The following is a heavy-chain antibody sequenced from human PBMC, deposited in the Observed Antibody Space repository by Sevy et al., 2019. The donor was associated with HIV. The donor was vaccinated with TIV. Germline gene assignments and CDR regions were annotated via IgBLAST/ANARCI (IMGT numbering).Heavy chain of an antibody. J-gene: IGHJ4*02. Sequence: GGSLRLSCAASGFTFSSYAMHWVRQAPGKGLECVAAINSNGVTTYYADSVKGRFTISRDNSKNKLYLKMGSLRAEDMAVYYCARGGAFWGGYTDYWGQGTLVTVSS. D-gene: IGHD3-3*01. CDR2: INSNGVTT. CDR3: ARGGAFWGGYTDY. CDR1: GFTFSSYA. V-gene: IGHV3-64*02.